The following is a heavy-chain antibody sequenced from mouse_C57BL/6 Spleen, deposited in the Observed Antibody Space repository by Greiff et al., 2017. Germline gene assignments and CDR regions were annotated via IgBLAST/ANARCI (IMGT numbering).Heavy chain of an antibody. V-gene: IGHV5-9-1*02. J-gene: IGHJ2*01. Sequence: EVHLVESGEGLVKPGGSLKLSCAASGFTFSSYAMSWVRQTPEKRLEWVAYISSGGDYIYYADTVKGRFTISRDNARNTLYLQMSSLKSEDTAMYYCTRAETSYYFDYWGQGTTLTVSS. CDR2: ISSGGDYI. CDR3: TRAETSYYFDY. CDR1: GFTFSSYA.